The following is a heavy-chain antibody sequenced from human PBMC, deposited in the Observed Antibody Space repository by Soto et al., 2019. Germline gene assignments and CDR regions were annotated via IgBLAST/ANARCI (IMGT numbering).Heavy chain of an antibody. D-gene: IGHD6-13*01. J-gene: IGHJ3*01. CDR2: ISDSGRI. Sequence: QVQLQESGPGLVKPSETLSLTCAVSGGSISTYFWNWLRQPPGKGLEWIAYISDSGRILYNPSLKSRVTLSLDASKNQFSLRLSSVTAADTAVYYCARVRMAADATEVAFDFWGQGTMVTVSS. CDR1: GGSISTYF. V-gene: IGHV4-59*01. CDR3: ARVRMAADATEVAFDF.